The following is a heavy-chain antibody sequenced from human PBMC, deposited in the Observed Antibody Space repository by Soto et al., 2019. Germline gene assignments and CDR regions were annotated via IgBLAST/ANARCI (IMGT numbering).Heavy chain of an antibody. CDR3: ARDREYLVADPAANPGAFAV. Sequence: PGGFLRLSCAAAGFTFGAYSLHWLRQAPGKGLEWLAVAAHDGTNRYYAESVKGRFTIARDNSMDTVYLLVDSLRIEDTALYYCARDREYLVADPAANPGAFAVWGQGTMVTVSS. CDR1: GFTFGAYS. J-gene: IGHJ3*01. CDR2: AAHDGTNR. D-gene: IGHD2-2*01. V-gene: IGHV3-30*03.